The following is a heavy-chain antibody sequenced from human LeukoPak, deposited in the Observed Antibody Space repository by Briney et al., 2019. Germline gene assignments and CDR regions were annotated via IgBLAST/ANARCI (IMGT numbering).Heavy chain of an antibody. Sequence: SQTLSLTCTVSGGSISSGDYCWNWIRQPPGEGLEWIGYMSNSGSTYYNPSLKSRATVSVDTSKNQFSLRLSSVTAADTAVYYCARSAHSSGWYDYWGQGTLVTVSS. J-gene: IGHJ4*02. CDR1: GGSISSGDYC. V-gene: IGHV4-30-4*08. CDR3: ARSAHSSGWYDY. CDR2: MSNSGST. D-gene: IGHD6-19*01.